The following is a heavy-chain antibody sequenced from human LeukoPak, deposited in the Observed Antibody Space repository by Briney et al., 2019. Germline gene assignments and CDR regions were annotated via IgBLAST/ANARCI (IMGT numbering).Heavy chain of an antibody. CDR2: INWNGGRT. J-gene: IGHJ4*02. V-gene: IGHV3-20*04. D-gene: IGHD4-17*01. CDR1: GFMFDDYG. Sequence: GGSPRPSCAASGFMFDDYGMSWVRQAPGKGLEWVSGINWNGGRTGYADSVKGRFTISRDNAKNSLYLQMNCLRAEDTALYYCARDYDYGDYPGYWGQGTLVTVSS. CDR3: ARDYDYGDYPGY.